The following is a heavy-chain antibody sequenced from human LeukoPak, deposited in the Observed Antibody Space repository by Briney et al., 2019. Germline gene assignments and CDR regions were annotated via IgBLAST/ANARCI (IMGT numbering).Heavy chain of an antibody. J-gene: IGHJ6*03. CDR1: GYTFTSYD. V-gene: IGHV1-8*01. CDR2: MNPNSGNT. CDR3: ARGLGLRVATKRYYYYMDV. D-gene: IGHD5-12*01. Sequence: GASVKVSCKASGYTFTSYDINWVRQATGQGLEWMGWMNPNSGNTGYAQKFQGRVTMTRNTSISTAYMELSSLRSEDTAVYYCARGLGLRVATKRYYYYMDVWGKGTTVTVSS.